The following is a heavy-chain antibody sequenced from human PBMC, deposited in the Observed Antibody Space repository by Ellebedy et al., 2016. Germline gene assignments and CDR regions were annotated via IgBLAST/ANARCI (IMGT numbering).Heavy chain of an antibody. J-gene: IGHJ4*02. CDR2: IKSITDGRTI. CDR3: VTEKSGSFPN. V-gene: IGHV3-15*07. D-gene: IGHD1-26*01. Sequence: GESLKISCAASGFTLSYAWMNWVRHTPGNGLEWVGLIKSITDGRTIDYASPVKGRFTISNDDSRNTLYLQMNSLKPEDSGLYYCVTEKSGSFPNWGQGTQVTVSS. CDR1: GFTLSYAW.